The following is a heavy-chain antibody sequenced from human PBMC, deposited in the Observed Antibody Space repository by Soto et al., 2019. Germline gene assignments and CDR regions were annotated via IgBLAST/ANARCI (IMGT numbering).Heavy chain of an antibody. CDR1: GGSISSAGYY. V-gene: IGHV4-31*03. CDR2: IYYSGST. D-gene: IGHD2-2*01. J-gene: IGHJ5*02. Sequence: QVQLQESGPGLVKPSQTLSLTCTVSGGSISSAGYYWSWIRQPPGKGLEWIGYIYYSGSTYYNPSPRSRVTISIDTSKNQFSLKLSSVTAADTAVYYCAREYYANDHRFDPWCQGTLVTVSS. CDR3: AREYYANDHRFDP.